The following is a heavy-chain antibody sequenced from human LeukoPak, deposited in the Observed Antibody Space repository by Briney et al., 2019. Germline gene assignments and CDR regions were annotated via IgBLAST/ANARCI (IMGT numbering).Heavy chain of an antibody. CDR2: IYYSGST. Sequence: PSETLSLTCTVSGGSISSYYWSWIRQPPGKGLEWIGYIYYSGSTNYNPSLKSRVTISVDTSKNQFSLKLSSVTAADTAVYYCARRSDGPWAECDCWGQGTLVTVSS. D-gene: IGHD1-26*01. J-gene: IGHJ4*02. CDR1: GGSISSYY. V-gene: IGHV4-59*08. CDR3: ARRSDGPWAECDC.